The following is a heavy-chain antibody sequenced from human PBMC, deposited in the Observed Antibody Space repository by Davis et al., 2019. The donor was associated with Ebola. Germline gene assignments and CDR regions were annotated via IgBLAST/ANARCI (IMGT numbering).Heavy chain of an antibody. CDR3: ARGIDP. CDR2: ISYDGSNK. CDR1: GFTFSFYG. J-gene: IGHJ5*02. V-gene: IGHV3-30*03. Sequence: PGGSLRLSCAASGFTFSFYGMHWVRQAPGKGLEWVAVISYDGSNKYYADSVKGRFTISRDNSKNTLYLQMNSLRAEDTAVYYCARGIDPWGQGTLVTVSS.